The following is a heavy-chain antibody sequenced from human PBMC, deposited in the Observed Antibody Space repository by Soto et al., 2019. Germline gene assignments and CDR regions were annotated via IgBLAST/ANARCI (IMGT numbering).Heavy chain of an antibody. J-gene: IGHJ4*02. CDR1: GFTFSDYY. CDR2: TRNKANSYAP. Sequence: GGSLRLSCAASGFTFSDYYVDWVRQVPGKGLEWVGRTRNKANSYAPEYAASVKGRFTISRDESKDSMYLQMNSLKTEDTAVYYCARDTGGSYDYWGQGALVTVSS. D-gene: IGHD3-16*01. V-gene: IGHV3-72*01. CDR3: ARDTGGSYDY.